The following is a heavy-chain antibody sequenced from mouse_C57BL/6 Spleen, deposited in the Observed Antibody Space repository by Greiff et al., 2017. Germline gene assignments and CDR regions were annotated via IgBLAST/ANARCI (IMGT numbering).Heavy chain of an antibody. D-gene: IGHD1-1*01. CDR3: AREGYYYGSSYYWYFDV. Sequence: VQLQESGPELVKPGASVKLSCKASGYNFTSYDINWVKQRPGQGLEWIGWIYPRDGSTKYNENFKGKATLTVDTSSSTAYMELHSLTSEDSAVYFCAREGYYYGSSYYWYFDVWGTGTTVTVSS. J-gene: IGHJ1*03. V-gene: IGHV1-85*01. CDR1: GYNFTSYD. CDR2: IYPRDGST.